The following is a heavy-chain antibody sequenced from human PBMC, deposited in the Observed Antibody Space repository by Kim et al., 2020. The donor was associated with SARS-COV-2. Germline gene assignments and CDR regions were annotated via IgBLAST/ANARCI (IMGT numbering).Heavy chain of an antibody. D-gene: IGHD2-21*01. Sequence: SETLSLTCAVYGGSFSNYYWSWIHQSPGKGLEWIGEINHSGNTNYNPSLKSRVTISVDTSKNQFSLKLSSVTAADTAVYYCARIEVFDFDYWGQGTLVTVSS. J-gene: IGHJ4*02. V-gene: IGHV4-34*01. CDR2: INHSGNT. CDR3: ARIEVFDFDY. CDR1: GGSFSNYY.